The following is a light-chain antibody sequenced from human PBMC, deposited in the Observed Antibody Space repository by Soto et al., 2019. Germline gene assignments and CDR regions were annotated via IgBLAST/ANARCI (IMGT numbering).Light chain of an antibody. CDR3: AAWDDSLKAVL. CDR1: SSTIGSKT. V-gene: IGLV1-44*01. Sequence: QSVLTQPPSASGTPGQRVTISCSGSSSTIGSKTLNWYQQVPGSAPKLLIFNSNQRPSGVPDRFSGSKSDTSASLAISGLQSEDEAHYYCAAWDDSLKAVLFGGGTKVTVL. CDR2: NSN. J-gene: IGLJ3*02.